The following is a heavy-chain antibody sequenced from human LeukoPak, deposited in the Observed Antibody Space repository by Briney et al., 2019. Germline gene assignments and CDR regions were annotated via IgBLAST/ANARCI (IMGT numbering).Heavy chain of an antibody. CDR3: VKGQLWFFDY. Sequence: GGSLRLSCAASGFTFSSYDMHWVRQAPGKGLEWVAFIQFDGSGQYYADSVEGRFTFSRDNSKNKLYLQMNSLRTDDTAVYYCVKGQLWFFDYWGQGSLVTVSS. CDR1: GFTFSSYD. CDR2: IQFDGSGQ. J-gene: IGHJ4*02. V-gene: IGHV3-30*02. D-gene: IGHD5-18*01.